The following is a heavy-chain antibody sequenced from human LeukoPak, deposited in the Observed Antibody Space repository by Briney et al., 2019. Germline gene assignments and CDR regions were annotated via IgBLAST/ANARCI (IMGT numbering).Heavy chain of an antibody. CDR1: GFTVSNND. D-gene: IGHD3/OR15-3a*01. V-gene: IGHV3-66*01. CDR3: AADWPLDY. J-gene: IGHJ4*02. CDR2: IHIGNST. Sequence: GGSLRLSCAASGFTVSNNDMTWVRQAPGKGLEWVSIIHIGNSTYYADSVKGRFTISRDNSKNTLYLQMNSLRAEDTAVYYCAADWPLDYWGQGTLVTVSS.